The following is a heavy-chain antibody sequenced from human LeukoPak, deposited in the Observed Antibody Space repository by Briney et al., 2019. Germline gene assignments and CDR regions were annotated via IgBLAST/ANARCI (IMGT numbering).Heavy chain of an antibody. Sequence: GGSLRLSCAASGFIFSNYAMHWVRQAPGKGLEWVTFIRYDGSNKYYAESVKGRFTISRDNSKNTLYLQMNGLRAEDTAVYYCAKAIHSSSSGVVDYWGQGTLVTVSS. V-gene: IGHV3-30*02. CDR2: IRYDGSNK. CDR1: GFIFSNYA. CDR3: AKAIHSSSSGVVDY. J-gene: IGHJ4*02. D-gene: IGHD6-6*01.